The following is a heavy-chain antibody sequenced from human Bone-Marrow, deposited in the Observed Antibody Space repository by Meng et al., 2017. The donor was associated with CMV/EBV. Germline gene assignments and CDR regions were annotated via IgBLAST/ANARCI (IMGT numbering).Heavy chain of an antibody. J-gene: IGHJ4*02. CDR3: ARGGSGKGYYFDY. CDR2: ISSSGSTT. D-gene: IGHD2-15*01. CDR1: GFTFSDYY. V-gene: IGHV3-11*04. Sequence: GESLKISCAASGFTFSDYYMSWIRQAPGKGLEWVSYISSSGSTTYYADSVKGRFTISRDNAKNSLYLQMNSLRAEDTAVYYCARGGSGKGYYFDYWGQGTLVTVSS.